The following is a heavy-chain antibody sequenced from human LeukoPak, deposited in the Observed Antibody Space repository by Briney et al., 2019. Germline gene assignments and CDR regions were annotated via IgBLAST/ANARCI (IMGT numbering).Heavy chain of an antibody. J-gene: IGHJ4*02. CDR1: GFTFSSYW. Sequence: PGGSLRLSCAASGFTFSSYWMSWVRQAPGKGLEWVANIKQDGSEKYYVDSVKGRFTISRDNAKNSLYLQVSSLRAEDTAVYYCARDKGGDEGSKFDCWGQGTLVTVSS. D-gene: IGHD2-21*01. CDR2: IKQDGSEK. CDR3: ARDKGGDEGSKFDC. V-gene: IGHV3-7*03.